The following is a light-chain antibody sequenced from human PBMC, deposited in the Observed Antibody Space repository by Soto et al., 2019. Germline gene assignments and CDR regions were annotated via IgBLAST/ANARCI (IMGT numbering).Light chain of an antibody. CDR2: GAS. CDR3: QQYGSSPIT. Sequence: EIVLTQSPGTLSLSPGERATLSCRASQSVSSYLAWYQQKPGQAPRLLINGASSRATGIPDRFSGSGSGTDFTLTISRLEPEDFAVYYCQQYGSSPITFGQGTRLEIK. V-gene: IGKV3-20*01. J-gene: IGKJ5*01. CDR1: QSVSSY.